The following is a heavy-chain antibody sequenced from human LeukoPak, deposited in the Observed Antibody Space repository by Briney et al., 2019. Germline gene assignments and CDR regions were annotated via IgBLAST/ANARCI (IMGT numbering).Heavy chain of an antibody. Sequence: GGSLRLSCAASGFTFSNYAIHWVRQAPGKGLEWVSIVGGSGVKTYYADSVKGRFTISRDNSKNTLYLQMNSLRAEDTAVYYCAKGPQWLVVGGFDYWGQGTLVTVSS. D-gene: IGHD6-19*01. V-gene: IGHV3-23*01. CDR1: GFTFSNYA. CDR3: AKGPQWLVVGGFDY. CDR2: VGGSGVKT. J-gene: IGHJ4*02.